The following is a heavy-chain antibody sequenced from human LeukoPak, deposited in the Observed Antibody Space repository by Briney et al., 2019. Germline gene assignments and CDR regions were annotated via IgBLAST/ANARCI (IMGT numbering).Heavy chain of an antibody. Sequence: GGSLRLSCAASGFIFSSYWMSWVREAPGKGLEWVANIKQDGSQKYYVDSVKGRFTISRDNAKNSLYLQMDSLRAEDSAVYYCASSNWNYYNYWGQGTLVTVSS. CDR2: IKQDGSQK. CDR3: ASSNWNYYNY. CDR1: GFIFSSYW. D-gene: IGHD1-20*01. V-gene: IGHV3-7*05. J-gene: IGHJ4*02.